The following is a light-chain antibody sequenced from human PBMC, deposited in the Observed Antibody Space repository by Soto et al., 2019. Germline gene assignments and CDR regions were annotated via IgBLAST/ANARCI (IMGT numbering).Light chain of an antibody. V-gene: IGKV4-1*01. J-gene: IGKJ2*01. CDR3: QQYESTPPT. CDR2: WAS. Sequence: DIVMTQSPDSLAVSLGERATINCKSSQSVLYSSNNKNYLAWYQQRPGQPPNLLIYWASTRESGVPDRFSGSGSGTDFTLTITSLQAEDVAVYYCQQYESTPPTFGQGTKLKIK. CDR1: QSVLYSSNNKNY.